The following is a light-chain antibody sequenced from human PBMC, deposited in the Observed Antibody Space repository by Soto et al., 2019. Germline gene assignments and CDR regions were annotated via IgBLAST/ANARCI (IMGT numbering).Light chain of an antibody. CDR1: SSDVGGHSY. V-gene: IGLV2-14*01. CDR3: NSYTTTNFYV. Sequence: QSVLTQPASVSGSPGQSITISCTGTSSDVGGHSYVSWYQLHPGKAPKLLIFEVSHRPSGVSNRFSGSRSGNTASLTISGLQAEDEAEYYCNSYTTTNFYVFGTGTRSPS. CDR2: EVS. J-gene: IGLJ1*01.